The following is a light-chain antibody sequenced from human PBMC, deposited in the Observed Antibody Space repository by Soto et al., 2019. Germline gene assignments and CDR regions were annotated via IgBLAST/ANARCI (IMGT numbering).Light chain of an antibody. J-gene: IGKJ1*01. CDR3: QQYKIYSQT. CDR2: DGS. V-gene: IGKV1-5*01. CDR1: QSISNW. Sequence: DIQMTQSPSTLSASVGDRVTITCRASQSISNWVAWYQQKVGRAPKLLIYDGSTLETGVPSRFGGSGSGTEFTLTISRLQPDDFATYYCQQYKIYSQTFGQGTKVDIK.